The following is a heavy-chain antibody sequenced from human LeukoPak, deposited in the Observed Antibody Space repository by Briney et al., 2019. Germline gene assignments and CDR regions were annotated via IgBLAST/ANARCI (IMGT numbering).Heavy chain of an antibody. D-gene: IGHD3-10*02. CDR2: LSNTGNI. J-gene: IGHJ4*02. CDR1: GFTFNRYG. V-gene: IGHV3-48*01. CDR3: ARRGDSPMIGDH. Sequence: AGGSLRLSCAASGFTFNRYGMNWVRQAPGKGLEWLSYLSNTGNIHYAQSVKGRFTISRDNAKSSLYLQMDGLRAEDTAVYYCARRGDSPMIGDHWGQGILVTVAS.